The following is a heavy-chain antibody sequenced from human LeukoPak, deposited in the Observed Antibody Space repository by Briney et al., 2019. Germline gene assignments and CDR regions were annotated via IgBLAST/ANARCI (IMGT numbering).Heavy chain of an antibody. V-gene: IGHV3-11*01. CDR2: ISKTGRGI. CDR1: GFNFSDYF. CDR3: ATVRYSTIWSFEFDN. Sequence: GGSLRLSCAASGFNFSDYFMSWIRQSPGKGLQWLAYISKTGRGIEYAEPVRGRFTISRDNAKNSVFLQMDSLRPEDTATYFCATVRYSTIWSFEFDNWGQGALVTVSS. D-gene: IGHD5-12*01. J-gene: IGHJ4*02.